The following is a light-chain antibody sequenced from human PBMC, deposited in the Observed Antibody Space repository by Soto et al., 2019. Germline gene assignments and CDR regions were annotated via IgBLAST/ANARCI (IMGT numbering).Light chain of an antibody. CDR2: NNN. CDR1: SSNIGDNP. CDR3: STWDDTMDAYV. Sequence: VLPQPPSASAPPGQRVTISCSGGSSNIGDNPVNWYQHLPGAAPTLLIYNNNQRPSGVPDRFSGSKSGASASLAISGLRSEDEADYYCSTWDDTMDAYVFGTGTKVTVL. J-gene: IGLJ1*01. V-gene: IGLV1-44*01.